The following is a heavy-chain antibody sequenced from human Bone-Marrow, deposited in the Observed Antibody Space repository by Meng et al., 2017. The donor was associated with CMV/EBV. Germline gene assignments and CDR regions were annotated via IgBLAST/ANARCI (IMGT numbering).Heavy chain of an antibody. Sequence: ASVKVSCKSSGYTFTYRYLHWVRQAPGQGLEWMGWINPNSGGTNYAQKFQGRVTMTRDTSISTAYMELSRLRSDDTAVYYCARVGGSYSSWGQGTLVTVSS. D-gene: IGHD1-26*01. CDR2: INPNSGGT. CDR1: GYTFTYRY. J-gene: IGHJ5*02. V-gene: IGHV1-2*02. CDR3: ARVGGSYSS.